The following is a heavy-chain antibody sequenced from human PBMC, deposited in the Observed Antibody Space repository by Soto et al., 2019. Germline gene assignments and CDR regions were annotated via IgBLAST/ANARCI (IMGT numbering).Heavy chain of an antibody. V-gene: IGHV4-4*02. J-gene: IGHJ6*02. CDR2: IYHSGST. Sequence: SETLSLTCAVSGGSISSSNWWSWVRQPPGKGLEWIGEIYHSGSTNYNPSLKSRVTISVDTSKNQFSLKLSSVTAADTAVYYCARGLHTYYYGSGRYYYGMDVWGQGTTVTVSS. CDR1: GGSISSSNW. D-gene: IGHD3-10*01. CDR3: ARGLHTYYYGSGRYYYGMDV.